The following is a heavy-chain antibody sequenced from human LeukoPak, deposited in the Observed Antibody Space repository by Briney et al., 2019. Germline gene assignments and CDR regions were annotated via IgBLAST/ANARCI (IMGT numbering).Heavy chain of an antibody. CDR1: GFTFRSYW. Sequence: GGSLRLSCAASGFTFRSYWMTWVRQAPGKGLEWVANIKQDGSEKYYVDSVKGRFTISRDNAKNSLYLQMNSLRAEDTAVYYCARGFDSRFFNYWGQGTLVTVSS. CDR2: IKQDGSEK. J-gene: IGHJ4*02. D-gene: IGHD3-22*01. CDR3: ARGFDSRFFNY. V-gene: IGHV3-7*01.